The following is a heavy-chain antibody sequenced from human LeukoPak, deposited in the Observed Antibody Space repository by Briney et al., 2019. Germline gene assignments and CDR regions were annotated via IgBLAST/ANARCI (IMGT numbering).Heavy chain of an antibody. CDR2: ISYDGSNK. D-gene: IGHD1-20*01. CDR3: AKELDNWNDIRYYYCGMDV. V-gene: IGHV3-30*18. J-gene: IGHJ6*02. CDR1: GFTFSSYG. Sequence: GGSLRLSCAASGFTFSSYGMHWVRQAPGKGLEWVAVISYDGSNKYYADSVKGRFTISRDNSKNTLYLQMNSLRAEDTAVYYCAKELDNWNDIRYYYCGMDVWGQGTTVTVSS.